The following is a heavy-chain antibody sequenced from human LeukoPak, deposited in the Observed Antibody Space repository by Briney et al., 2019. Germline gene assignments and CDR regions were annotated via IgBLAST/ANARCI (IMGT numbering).Heavy chain of an antibody. CDR1: GGSISSYY. V-gene: IGHV4-59*01. CDR3: ARTMEGYCSGGSCYQYSYYMDV. D-gene: IGHD2-15*01. J-gene: IGHJ6*03. CDR2: IYYSGST. Sequence: ASETLSLTCTVSGGSISSYYWSWIRQPPGKGLEWIGYIYYSGSTNYNPSLKSRVTISVDTSKNQFSLKLTSVTAADTAVYYCARTMEGYCSGGSCYQYSYYMDVWGKGTTVTVSS.